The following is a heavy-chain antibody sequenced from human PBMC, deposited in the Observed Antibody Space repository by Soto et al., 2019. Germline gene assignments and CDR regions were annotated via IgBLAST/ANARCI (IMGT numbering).Heavy chain of an antibody. V-gene: IGHV3-74*01. Sequence: EVQLVESGGGLVQPGGSLRLSCAASGFTFSSYWMHWVRQAPGKGLVWVSRINSDGSSTYYADSVKGRFTISRDNAKNTLYLQMNSLRAEDTAVYYCVRLKPGTAAFDYWGQGTLVTVSS. CDR3: VRLKPGTAAFDY. D-gene: IGHD1-1*01. J-gene: IGHJ4*02. CDR1: GFTFSSYW. CDR2: INSDGSST.